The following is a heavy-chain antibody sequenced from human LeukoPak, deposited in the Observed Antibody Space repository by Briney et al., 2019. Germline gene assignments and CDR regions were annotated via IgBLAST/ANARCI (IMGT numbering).Heavy chain of an antibody. CDR1: GGSISSYY. D-gene: IGHD2-15*01. J-gene: IGHJ5*02. Sequence: SETLSLTCTVSGGSISSYYWTWIRQPPGKGLEWIGSIYYSGSAYYNPSLKSRVTISEDTSKNHFSLNLSSVTAADTAVYYCARYQGYCSGGSCYVNWFDPWGQGTLVTVSS. CDR2: IYYSGSA. V-gene: IGHV4-59*04. CDR3: ARYQGYCSGGSCYVNWFDP.